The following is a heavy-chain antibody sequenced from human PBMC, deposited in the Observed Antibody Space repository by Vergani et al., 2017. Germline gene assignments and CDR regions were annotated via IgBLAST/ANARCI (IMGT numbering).Heavy chain of an antibody. CDR2: IDRNYAVK. J-gene: IGHJ2*01. Sequence: VEAGGGLVQPGGSLRLSCTASGFTFQAFAFHWVRQVSGRGLEWVSGIDRNYAVKNGNSFEGRFSISRDNAKKAVFLQMNNLRHEDTALYFCVKDNDYDADGPFDLWGRGTLVTVSS. V-gene: IGHV3-9*01. D-gene: IGHD3-16*01. CDR1: GFTFQAFA. CDR3: VKDNDYDADGPFDL.